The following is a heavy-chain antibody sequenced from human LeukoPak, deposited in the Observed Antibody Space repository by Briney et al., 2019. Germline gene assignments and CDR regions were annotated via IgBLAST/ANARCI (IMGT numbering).Heavy chain of an antibody. CDR2: IIPIFGTA. D-gene: IGHD1-7*01. CDR1: GGTFSSYA. J-gene: IGHJ4*02. Sequence: SVKVSCKASGGTFSSYAISWVRQAPGQGLEWMGGIIPIFGTANYAQKYQGRATITTDESTNTSYMELSSLRAENTAVYYCALELNEVDFWGQGTLVTVSS. V-gene: IGHV1-69*05. CDR3: ALELNEVDF.